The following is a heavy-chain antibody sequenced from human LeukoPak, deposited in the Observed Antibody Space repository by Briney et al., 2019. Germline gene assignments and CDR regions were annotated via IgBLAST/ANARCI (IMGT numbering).Heavy chain of an antibody. V-gene: IGHV3-23*01. Sequence: PGGSLRLSCAASGFTFNNYGMIWVRQAPGKGLEWVSAISISGDSTYFADSVKGRFTISRDNSKNTLYLQMNSLRDEDTAVYYCAIKVGSIEAAGPFDYWGQGTLVTVSS. CDR2: ISISGDST. CDR1: GFTFNNYG. J-gene: IGHJ4*02. CDR3: AIKVGSIEAAGPFDY. D-gene: IGHD6-13*01.